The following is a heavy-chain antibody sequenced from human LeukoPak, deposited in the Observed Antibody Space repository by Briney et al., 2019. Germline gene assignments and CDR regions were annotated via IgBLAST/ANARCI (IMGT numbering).Heavy chain of an antibody. D-gene: IGHD3-3*02. J-gene: IGHJ5*02. CDR1: GFTFSSNS. CDR3: ARDGSIRTYNWFDP. Sequence: GVSLRLSCAASGFTFSSNSMNWVRQAPGKGLEWVSYISSGSSTIHYADSVKGRFTISRDNAKSSLFLQMNSLRAEDTAVYYCARDGSIRTYNWFDPWGQGTLVTVSS. CDR2: ISSGSSTI. V-gene: IGHV3-48*01.